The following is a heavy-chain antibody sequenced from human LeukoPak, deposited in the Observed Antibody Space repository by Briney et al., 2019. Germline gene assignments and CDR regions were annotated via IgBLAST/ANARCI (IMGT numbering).Heavy chain of an antibody. J-gene: IGHJ4*02. CDR3: ARDSSGYLDY. V-gene: IGHV3-66*02. CDR1: GFTFDDYG. D-gene: IGHD3-22*01. Sequence: GGSLRLSCAASGFTFDDYGMSWVRQAPGKGLEWVSVIYSGGSTYYADSVKGRFTISRDNSKNTLYLQMNSLRAEDTAVYYCARDSSGYLDYWGQGTLVTVSS. CDR2: IYSGGST.